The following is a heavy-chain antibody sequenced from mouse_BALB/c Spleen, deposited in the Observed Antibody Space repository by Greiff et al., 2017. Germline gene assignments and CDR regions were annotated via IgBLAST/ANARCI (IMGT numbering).Heavy chain of an antibody. V-gene: IGHV3-8*02. CDR2: ISYSGST. Sequence: EVKLMESGPSLVKPSQTLSLTCSVTGDSITSGYWNWIRKFPGNKLEYMGYISYSGSTYYNPSLKSRISITRDTSKNQYYLQLNSVTTEDTATYYCARYTTVHYYAMDYWGQGTSVTVSS. CDR3: ARYTTVHYYAMDY. CDR1: GDSITSGY. D-gene: IGHD1-1*01. J-gene: IGHJ4*01.